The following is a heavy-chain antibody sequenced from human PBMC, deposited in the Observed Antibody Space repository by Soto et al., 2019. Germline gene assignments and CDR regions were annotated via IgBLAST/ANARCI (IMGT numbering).Heavy chain of an antibody. Sequence: QVQLQESGPGLVKPSQTLSLTCTVSGGSISSGGYYWSWIRQHPGKGLAWIGYIYHSGTTYYNPSHKSRVTISVDTSKNQVSPKLTSVTAGATAVYYCARVRGNPLLGWFDPWGQGTLVTVSS. V-gene: IGHV4-31*03. J-gene: IGHJ5*02. D-gene: IGHD2-2*01. CDR1: GGSISSGGYY. CDR2: IYHSGTT. CDR3: ARVRGNPLLGWFDP.